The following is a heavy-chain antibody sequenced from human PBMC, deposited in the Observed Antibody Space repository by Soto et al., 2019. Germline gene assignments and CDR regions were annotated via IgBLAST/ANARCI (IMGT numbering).Heavy chain of an antibody. Sequence: EVQLLESGGGLVQPGGSLRLSCTASGFTFSGYAMSWVRQSPGKELEWVAAITGDGHRTYYADSVEGRFTISRDNSKKTLFLQMNSLRTEDTAIYHFAKRDYYDSATFSPLFESWGQGVLVTVSS. J-gene: IGHJ4*02. V-gene: IGHV3-23*01. CDR2: ITGDGHRT. D-gene: IGHD3-22*01. CDR3: AKRDYYDSATFSPLFES. CDR1: GFTFSGYA.